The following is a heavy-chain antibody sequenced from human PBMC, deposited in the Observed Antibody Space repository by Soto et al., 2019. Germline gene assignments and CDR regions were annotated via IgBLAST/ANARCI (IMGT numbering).Heavy chain of an antibody. Sequence: RGESLKISCRGSGYSFTSYWISWVRQMPGKGLEWMGRIDPSDSYTNYSPSFQGHVTISADKSINTAYLQWSSLKASDTAMYYCARLHVDTVSLTAVWGQGATVTVSS. CDR3: ARLHVDTVSLTAV. J-gene: IGHJ6*02. D-gene: IGHD5-18*01. CDR2: IDPSDSYT. V-gene: IGHV5-10-1*01. CDR1: GYSFTSYW.